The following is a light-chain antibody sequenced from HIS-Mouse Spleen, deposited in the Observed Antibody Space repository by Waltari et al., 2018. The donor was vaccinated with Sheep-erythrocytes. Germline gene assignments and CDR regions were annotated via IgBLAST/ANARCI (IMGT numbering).Light chain of an antibody. CDR3: CSYAGSHTWV. J-gene: IGLJ3*02. V-gene: IGLV2-11*01. CDR1: SSDVGGYNY. Sequence: QSALTQPRSVSGSPGQSVTISCTGTSSDVGGYNYVSWYQQHPGKAPKLMIYEVSKRPSGVPDRFSGSKSGNTASLTISGLKAEDEADYYCCSYAGSHTWVFGGGTKLTVL. CDR2: EVS.